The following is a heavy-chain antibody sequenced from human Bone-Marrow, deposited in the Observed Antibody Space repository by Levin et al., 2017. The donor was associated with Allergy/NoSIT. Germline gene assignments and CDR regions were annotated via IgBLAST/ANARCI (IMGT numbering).Heavy chain of an antibody. CDR3: AKGFWEGVVSPSDY. CDR1: GFTFDDYA. D-gene: IGHD3-3*01. Sequence: GGSLRLSCAASGFTFDDYAMHWVRQAPGKGLEWVSGISWNSGSIGYADSVKGRFTISRDNAKNSLYLQMNSLRAEDTALYYCAKGFWEGVVSPSDYWGQGTLVTVSS. V-gene: IGHV3-9*01. J-gene: IGHJ4*02. CDR2: ISWNSGSI.